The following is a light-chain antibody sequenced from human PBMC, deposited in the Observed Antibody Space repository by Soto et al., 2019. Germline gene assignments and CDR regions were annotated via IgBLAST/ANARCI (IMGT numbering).Light chain of an antibody. CDR2: RNN. Sequence: QSVLTQPPSASGTPGQRVTISCSGSSSNIGSNYVFWYQQLPGTAPKLVIYRNNQRPSGVPDRFSGSKSGTSASLAISGLQSADEGDYFCASWDDTLHGPLFGGGTKVTVL. J-gene: IGLJ1*01. CDR3: ASWDDTLHGPL. CDR1: SSNIGSNY. V-gene: IGLV1-47*01.